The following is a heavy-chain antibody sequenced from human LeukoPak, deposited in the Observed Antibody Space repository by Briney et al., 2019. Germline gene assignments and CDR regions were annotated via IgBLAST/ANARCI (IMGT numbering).Heavy chain of an antibody. CDR3: TGGYCSGGSCYSATLDY. Sequence: GGSLRLSCTASGFTFGDYAMSWVRQAPGKGLEWVGFIRSKAYGGTTEYAASVKGRFTISRDDSKSIAYLRMNSLKTEDTAVYYCTGGYCSGGSCYSATLDYWGQGTLVTVSS. V-gene: IGHV3-49*04. CDR2: IRSKAYGGTT. D-gene: IGHD2-15*01. CDR1: GFTFGDYA. J-gene: IGHJ4*02.